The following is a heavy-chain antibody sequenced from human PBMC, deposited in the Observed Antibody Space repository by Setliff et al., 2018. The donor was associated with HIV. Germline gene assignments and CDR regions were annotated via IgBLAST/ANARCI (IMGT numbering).Heavy chain of an antibody. D-gene: IGHD3-10*01. CDR2: IYTRGNT. V-gene: IGHV4-4*07. CDR3: ARSIYGSGSYPLDY. Sequence: PSETLSLTCSVSGASITSHNWSWIRQAAGKGLEWIGRIYTRGNTNYNPSLRSRVTMSVDTSKNQFSLKLSSVTAADTAVYFCARSIYGSGSYPLDYWGQGILVTVSS. J-gene: IGHJ4*02. CDR1: GASITSHN.